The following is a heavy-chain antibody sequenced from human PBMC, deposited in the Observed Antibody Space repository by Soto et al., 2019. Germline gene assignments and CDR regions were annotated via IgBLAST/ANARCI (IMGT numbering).Heavy chain of an antibody. Sequence: QVQLVESGGGVVQPGRSLRLSCAASGFTFSSYGMHWVRQAPGKGLAWVAVISYDGRNNYYADSVKGRFTISRDISKTTLYLQMNSLRAKDTAVYYWTKPPITDYDFCRGVQCDWGQVTLVTV. D-gene: IGHD3-3*01. V-gene: IGHV3-30*18. CDR2: ISYDGRNN. CDR1: GFTFSSYG. CDR3: TKPPITDYDFCRGVQCD. J-gene: IGHJ4*02.